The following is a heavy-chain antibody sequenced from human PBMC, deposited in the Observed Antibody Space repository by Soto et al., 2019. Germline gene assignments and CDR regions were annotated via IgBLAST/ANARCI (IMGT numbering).Heavy chain of an antibody. Sequence: PGGSLRLSCAASGFTFNSYWMSWVRQTPGKGLEWVSNIKQDGGEKRYVYPVKGRFTISIDNAKNSLHLEMNSLRVEDKGVYYSARDGPPYRPTSGWLGXWGQGTLVTVS. CDR1: GFTFNSYW. D-gene: IGHD1-26*01. V-gene: IGHV3-7*01. CDR3: ARDGPPYRPTSGWLGX. J-gene: IGHJ5*02. CDR2: IKQDGGEK.